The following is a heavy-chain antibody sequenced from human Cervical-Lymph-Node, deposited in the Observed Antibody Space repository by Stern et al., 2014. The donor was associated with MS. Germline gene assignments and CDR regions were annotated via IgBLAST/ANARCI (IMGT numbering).Heavy chain of an antibody. CDR1: GDTFSTHA. D-gene: IGHD2-15*01. CDR3: AREKSDCSGGSCFSSLDY. J-gene: IGHJ4*02. CDR2: IIPILDTT. Sequence: QVQLVQSGAAVKKPGSSVKVSCKSSGDTFSTHAISWVRQAPGQGLERMGRIIPILDTTDYAQKIQGRLTIYADDSTNTAYMELSSLTPDDPAVYYCAREKSDCSGGSCFSSLDYWGQGTLVTVSS. V-gene: IGHV1-69*11.